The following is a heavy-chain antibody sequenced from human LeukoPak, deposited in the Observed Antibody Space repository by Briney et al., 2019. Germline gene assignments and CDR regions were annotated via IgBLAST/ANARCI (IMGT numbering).Heavy chain of an antibody. CDR2: IRSSGSTI. V-gene: IGHV3-48*02. J-gene: IGHJ4*02. CDR3: ARLEYYYVSGNYYKLFDY. Sequence: VGSLRLSRAPSRFTPTSYITTTGPEAPGKGLEGVSDIRSSGSTIYYAESVKGRFTISRDNAKNSLYLQMNSVRDEDTAVYYCARLEYYYVSGNYYKLFDYWGQGTLVTVCS. D-gene: IGHD3-10*01. CDR1: RFTPTSYI.